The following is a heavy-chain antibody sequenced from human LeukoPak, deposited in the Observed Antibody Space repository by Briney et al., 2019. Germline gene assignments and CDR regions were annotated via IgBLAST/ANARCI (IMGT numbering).Heavy chain of an antibody. D-gene: IGHD6-13*01. CDR1: GHSISSGYF. CDR2: IYHSGST. J-gene: IGHJ5*02. Sequence: SETLSLTCAVSGHSISSGYFWGWIRQPPGKGLEWIGNIYHSGSTAYNPSLKSRVTIYVDTSKNQFSLKLRSVTATDTAVYYCARAPEGMSANSFDPWGQGTLVTVSS. V-gene: IGHV4-38-2*01. CDR3: ARAPEGMSANSFDP.